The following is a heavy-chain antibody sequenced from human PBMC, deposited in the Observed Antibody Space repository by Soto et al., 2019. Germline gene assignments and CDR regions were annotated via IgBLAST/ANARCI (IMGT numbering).Heavy chain of an antibody. J-gene: IGHJ6*03. Sequence: EVQLVESGGTLVQPGRSLRLSCAASGFSFDEYAMHWVRQVPGKGLEWVSGVSWNSGTVGYRDSVKGRFTISIDNDKHSLDLQMNSLRAEDTAMYYCAKGFCSSAKCYTYSYMDVWGKGTGVSVPS. CDR1: GFSFDEYA. CDR2: VSWNSGTV. V-gene: IGHV3-9*01. D-gene: IGHD2-2*01. CDR3: AKGFCSSAKCYTYSYMDV.